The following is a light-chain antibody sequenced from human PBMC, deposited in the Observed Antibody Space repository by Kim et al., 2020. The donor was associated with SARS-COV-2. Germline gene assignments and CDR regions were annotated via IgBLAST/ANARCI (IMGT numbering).Light chain of an antibody. J-gene: IGLJ3*02. V-gene: IGLV3-21*01. CDR1: SIGEKS. Sequence: SYELTQPPSVSVAPGKTAKITCGGHSIGEKSVHWYQQRPGQAPVLVVSYDSDRPSGIPERISGSNSGSTATLTISRVEAGDEADYYCHVWDSTSDHPVFGGGTQLTVL. CDR2: YDS. CDR3: HVWDSTSDHPV.